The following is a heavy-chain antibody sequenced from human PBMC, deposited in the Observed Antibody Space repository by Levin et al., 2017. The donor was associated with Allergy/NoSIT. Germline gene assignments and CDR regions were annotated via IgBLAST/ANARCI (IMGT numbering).Heavy chain of an antibody. CDR1: GFSFSDYY. CDR2: ISGSGTTT. J-gene: IGHJ4*02. Sequence: AGGSLRLSCAASGFSFSDYYMTWIRQAPGKGLEWISYISGSGTTTYYVDSVKGRFTTSRHNANNSLYLQMNSLRAEDTAVYYCARATYREGYNFDFWGQGKLVIVSS. V-gene: IGHV3-11*01. CDR3: ARATYREGYNFDF. D-gene: IGHD5-24*01.